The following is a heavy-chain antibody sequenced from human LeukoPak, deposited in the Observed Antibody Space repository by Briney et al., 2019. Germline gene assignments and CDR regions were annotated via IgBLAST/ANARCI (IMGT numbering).Heavy chain of an antibody. CDR3: ARTLGYCTNGVCPYDY. V-gene: IGHV1-69*04. CDR1: GGTFSSYA. Sequence: ASVKVSCKASGGTFSSYAISWVRQAPGQGLEWMGRIIPILGIANYAQKFQGRVTITADKSTSTAYMELSSLRSEDTAVYYCARTLGYCTNGVCPYDYWGQGTLVTVSS. CDR2: IIPILGIA. D-gene: IGHD2-8*01. J-gene: IGHJ4*02.